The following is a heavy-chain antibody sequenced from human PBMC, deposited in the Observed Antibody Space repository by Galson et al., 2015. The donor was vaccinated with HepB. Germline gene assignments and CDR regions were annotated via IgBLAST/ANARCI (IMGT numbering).Heavy chain of an antibody. D-gene: IGHD3-3*01. CDR2: ISNSGST. CDR3: TRDRSGYYYLDY. Sequence: LSLTCTVSGGSISSYYWNWIRQPPGKGLEWIGYISNSGSTNHNPSLKSRVTMSVDTSKNQFSLKLSSVTAADTAVYYCTRDRSGYYYLDYWGQGNLVTVST. CDR1: GGSISSYY. V-gene: IGHV4-59*12. J-gene: IGHJ4*02.